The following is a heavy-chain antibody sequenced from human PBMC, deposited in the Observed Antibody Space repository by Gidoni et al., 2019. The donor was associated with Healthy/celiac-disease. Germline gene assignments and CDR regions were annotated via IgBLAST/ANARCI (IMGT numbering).Heavy chain of an antibody. CDR2: ISYDGSNK. Sequence: QVQLVESGGGVVQPGRSLRLSCAASGFTFSSYAMHWVRQAPGKGLEWVAVISYDGSNKYYADSVKGRFTISRDNSKNTLYLQMNSLRAEDTAVYYCARDPASITAIDYWGQGTLVTVSS. CDR3: ARDPASITAIDY. D-gene: IGHD3-16*01. V-gene: IGHV3-30*01. CDR1: GFTFSSYA. J-gene: IGHJ4*02.